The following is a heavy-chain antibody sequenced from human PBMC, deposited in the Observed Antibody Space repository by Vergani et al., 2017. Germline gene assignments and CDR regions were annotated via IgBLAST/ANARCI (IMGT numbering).Heavy chain of an antibody. CDR1: GGSISSRTSY. V-gene: IGHV4-61*02. D-gene: IGHD1/OR15-1a*01. CDR2: VYTSGST. Sequence: QVQLQESGPGLVKPSQTLSLTCTVSGGSISSRTSYWSWIRQPAGKGLEWIGRVYTSGSTNYNPSLKSRVTMSVDTSKNQFSLKLSSVTATDTAVYYCARGNSAYPSSGMDVWGRGTTVTVSS. CDR3: ARGNSAYPSSGMDV. J-gene: IGHJ6*02.